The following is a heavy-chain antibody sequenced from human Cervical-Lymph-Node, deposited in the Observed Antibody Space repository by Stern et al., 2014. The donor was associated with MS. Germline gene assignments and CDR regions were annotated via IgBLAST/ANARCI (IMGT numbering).Heavy chain of an antibody. CDR1: GFTFGEHA. CDR3: VKGAGGSLGAELVDYLDS. D-gene: IGHD6-6*01. CDR2: ISWDGDDI. Sequence: EVQLVESGGGLVQPGRSLRLSCEASGFTFGEHAMHWVRQAPGTGLEWVSGISWDGDDIDYADSVKGRITISRDNAKNSLYLQMHSLRVADTAFYYCVKGAGGSLGAELVDYLDSWGQGTLVTVSS. V-gene: IGHV3-9*01. J-gene: IGHJ4*02.